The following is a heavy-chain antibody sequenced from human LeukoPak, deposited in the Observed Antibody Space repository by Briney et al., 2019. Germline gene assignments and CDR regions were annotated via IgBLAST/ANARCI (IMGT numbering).Heavy chain of an antibody. D-gene: IGHD2-8*01. CDR2: ISGSGGST. CDR3: ARGDCSDGLCLGWDPYYSDY. J-gene: IGHJ4*02. Sequence: GGSLRLSCAASGFTFSSYAMSWVRQAPGKGLEWVSAISGSGGSTYYADSVKGRFTISRDNSKNTLYLQMNSLRSDDTAVYYCARGDCSDGLCLGWDPYYSDYWGQGTLVTVSS. CDR1: GFTFSSYA. V-gene: IGHV3-23*01.